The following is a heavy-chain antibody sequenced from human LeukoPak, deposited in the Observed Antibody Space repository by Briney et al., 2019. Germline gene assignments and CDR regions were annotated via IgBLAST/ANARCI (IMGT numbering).Heavy chain of an antibody. V-gene: IGHV1-3*01. Sequence: ASVKVSCKASGYTFTSYAMHWVRQAPGQRLEWMGWINAGNGNTKYSQKFQGRVTITRDTSASTAYMELSSLRSEDAAVYYCARAWELLPFDYWGQGTLVTVSS. D-gene: IGHD1-26*01. J-gene: IGHJ4*02. CDR2: INAGNGNT. CDR1: GYTFTSYA. CDR3: ARAWELLPFDY.